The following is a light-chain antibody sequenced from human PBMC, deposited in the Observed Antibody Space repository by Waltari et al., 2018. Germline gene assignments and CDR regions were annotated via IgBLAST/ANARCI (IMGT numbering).Light chain of an antibody. Sequence: DVVMTQSPLSLPVTLGQPASISCRSSQSPIHSDGDTYLSWFQQRPGQSPQLLIYEVSNRFAGVPDRFSGSGSGTDFTLKISRVEAEDVGVYYCMQSLHLITFGQGTRLEIK. CDR3: MQSLHLIT. J-gene: IGKJ5*01. V-gene: IGKV2D-29*02. CDR2: EVS. CDR1: QSPIHSDGDTY.